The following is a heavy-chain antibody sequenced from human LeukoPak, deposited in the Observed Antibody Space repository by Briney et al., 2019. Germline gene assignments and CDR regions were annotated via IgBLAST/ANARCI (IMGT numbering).Heavy chain of an antibody. CDR1: GFTFNNHA. J-gene: IGHJ4*02. V-gene: IGHV3-23*01. D-gene: IGHD6-19*01. Sequence: PRGSLRLSCAASGFTFNNHAITWVRQAPGKGLEWVSVISGSGATTYYADSVKGRFTISRDNSRNTLYLQMNSLRPEDTAVYYCAKDFEVHSNGCRGYFDYWGQGTLVTVSS. CDR2: ISGSGATT. CDR3: AKDFEVHSNGCRGYFDY.